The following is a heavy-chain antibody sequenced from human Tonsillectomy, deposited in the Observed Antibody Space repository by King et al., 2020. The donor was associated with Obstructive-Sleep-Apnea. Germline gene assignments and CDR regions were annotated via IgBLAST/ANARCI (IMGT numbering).Heavy chain of an antibody. V-gene: IGHV1-3*01. CDR2: VNSGNGDT. Sequence: QLVQSGAEVKKPGASVKVSCKASGYTFTRYSIHWVGQAPGKRPDWMGGVNSGNGDTEYSKRFQGRVTFTRDISAPPAYMDLSSLRSEDTAVYYCARDLGSSSLVDYWGQGTLVTVSS. J-gene: IGHJ4*02. D-gene: IGHD6-6*01. CDR1: GYTFTRYS. CDR3: ARDLGSSSLVDY.